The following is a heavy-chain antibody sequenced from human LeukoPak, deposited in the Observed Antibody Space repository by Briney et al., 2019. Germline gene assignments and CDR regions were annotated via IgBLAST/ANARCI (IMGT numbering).Heavy chain of an antibody. CDR1: GFTFSSYA. CDR2: ISGSGGST. Sequence: PGRSLRLSCAASGFTFSSYAMSWVRQAPGKGLEWVSAISGSGGSTYYADSVKGRFTIFRDNSKNTLYLQMNSLRAEDTAVYYCAKERRAMVRGALGYWGQGTLVTVSS. CDR3: AKERRAMVRGALGY. J-gene: IGHJ4*02. V-gene: IGHV3-23*01. D-gene: IGHD3-10*01.